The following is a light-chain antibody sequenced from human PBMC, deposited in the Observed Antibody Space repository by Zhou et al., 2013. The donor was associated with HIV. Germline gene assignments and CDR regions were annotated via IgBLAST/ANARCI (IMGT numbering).Light chain of an antibody. Sequence: EIVMTQSPATLSVSPGERATLSCRASQSVSSNLAWYQQKPGQAPRLLIYGASTRATGIPARFSGSGSGTDFTLTISSLQPEDFGTYYCQQSYSSPPTFGQGTKVEI. J-gene: IGKJ1*01. CDR2: GAS. CDR3: QQSYSSPPT. V-gene: IGKV3-15*01. CDR1: QSVSSN.